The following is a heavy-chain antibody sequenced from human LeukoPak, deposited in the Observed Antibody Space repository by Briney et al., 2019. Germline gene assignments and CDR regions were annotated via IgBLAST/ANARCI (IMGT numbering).Heavy chain of an antibody. V-gene: IGHV1-2*06. J-gene: IGHJ4*02. CDR1: GYTFSGYQ. CDR2: MNPSSGVT. Sequence: ASVKVSCKASGYTFSGYQIHWLRQAPGQGLEWMGRMNPSSGVTNYAQKFQGRVTMTRGTSINTAYLDLSALKSDDTAVYYCASRAASVTLGYWGQGTLVTVSS. D-gene: IGHD2-15*01. CDR3: ASRAASVTLGY.